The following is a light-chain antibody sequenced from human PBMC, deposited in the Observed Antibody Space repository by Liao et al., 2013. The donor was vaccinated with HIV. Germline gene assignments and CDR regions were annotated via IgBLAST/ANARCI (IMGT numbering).Light chain of an antibody. CDR1: NIGSKS. V-gene: IGLV3-21*01. Sequence: SYELAQPSSVPVAPGKTARITCGGDNIGSKSVHWYQQKPGQAPVVVIYFDSDRPSGIPERFSGSNSGNTATLTISRVEPGDEADYYCQLWDSSSDHPYVFGTGTQVTVL. J-gene: IGLJ1*01. CDR2: FDS. CDR3: QLWDSSSDHPYV.